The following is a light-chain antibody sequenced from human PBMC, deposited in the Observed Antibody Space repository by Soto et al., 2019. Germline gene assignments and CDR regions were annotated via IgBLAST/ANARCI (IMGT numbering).Light chain of an antibody. CDR3: QQYDNVPIT. CDR1: QGISNH. J-gene: IGKJ5*01. V-gene: IGKV1-33*01. CDR2: HAS. Sequence: DIQMTQSPSSLSASVGDRVTITCQASQGISNHLNWYQQKPGKAPKLLIYHASNLESGVPSRFSGGGSGTDFTFTISGLQPEDNSTYYCQQYDNVPITFGQGTRLEIK.